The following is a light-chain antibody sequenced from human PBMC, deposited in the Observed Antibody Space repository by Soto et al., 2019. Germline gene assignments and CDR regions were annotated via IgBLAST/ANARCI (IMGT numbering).Light chain of an antibody. J-gene: IGKJ1*01. V-gene: IGKV1-9*01. CDR1: QDIGIY. Sequence: DIQLTQSPSSLSVSVGDRVTITCRASQDIGIYLAWYQQKPGKAPNLLIYAASSLQRGVPSRFSGSGSGTDFTLTIRSLQPEDFATYHCQQLSSYPVTFGQGTKVDIK. CDR3: QQLSSYPVT. CDR2: AAS.